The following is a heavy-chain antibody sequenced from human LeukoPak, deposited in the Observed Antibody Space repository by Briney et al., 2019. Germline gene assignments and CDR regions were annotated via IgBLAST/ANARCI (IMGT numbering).Heavy chain of an antibody. CDR1: GFTFSSYA. D-gene: IGHD3-10*02. CDR3: AELGITMIGGV. J-gene: IGHJ6*04. Sequence: PGGSLRLSCAASGFTFSSYAMSWVRQAPGKGLEWVSSISWNSGSIGYADSVKGRFTISRDNAKNSLYLQMNSLRAEDTAVYYCAELGITMIGGVWGKGTTVTISS. CDR2: ISWNSGSI. V-gene: IGHV3-23*01.